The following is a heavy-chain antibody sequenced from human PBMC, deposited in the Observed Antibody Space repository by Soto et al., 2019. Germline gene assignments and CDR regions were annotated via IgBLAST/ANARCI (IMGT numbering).Heavy chain of an antibody. D-gene: IGHD2-15*01. CDR2: ISSSSSYI. Sequence: GGSLRLSCAASGFTFSSYSMNWVRQAPGKGLEWVSSISSSSSYIYYADSVKGRFTISRDNAKNSLYLQMNSLRAEDTAVYYCARDDEVAEDLYYYYYGMDVWGQGTTVTVSS. J-gene: IGHJ6*02. CDR1: GFTFSSYS. CDR3: ARDDEVAEDLYYYYYGMDV. V-gene: IGHV3-21*01.